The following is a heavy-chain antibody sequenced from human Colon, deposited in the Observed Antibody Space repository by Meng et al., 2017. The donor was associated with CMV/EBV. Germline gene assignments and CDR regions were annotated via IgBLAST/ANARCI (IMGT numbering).Heavy chain of an antibody. CDR1: GFTFSTNV. V-gene: IGHV3-23*01. J-gene: IGHJ4*02. CDR3: AKGSGSRSYRFDY. Sequence: EVQLLESGGDLVQPGXXXXLSGAASGFTFSTNVMSWVRQAPGQGLEWVSAISGSDDSTYYADSVKGRFTISRDKSKNTLYLQMNSLRAEDTAVYYCAKGSGSRSYRFDYWGQGARVTVSS. CDR2: ISGSDDST. D-gene: IGHD3-10*01.